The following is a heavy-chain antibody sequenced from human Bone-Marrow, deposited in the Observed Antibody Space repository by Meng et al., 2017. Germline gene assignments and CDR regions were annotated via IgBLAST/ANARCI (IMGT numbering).Heavy chain of an antibody. CDR2: IIPIFGTA. V-gene: IGHV1-69*01. D-gene: IGHD2-15*01. J-gene: IGHJ4*02. CDR3: ASGEGYCSGGSCYSGDY. CDR1: GGTFSSYA. Sequence: QLGQLGAEEKKAGSSVKVSCKASGGTFSSYAISWVRQAPGQGLEWMGGIIPIFGTANYAQKFQGRVTITADESTSTAYMELSSLRSEDTAVYYCASGEGYCSGGSCYSGDYWGQGTLVTVSS.